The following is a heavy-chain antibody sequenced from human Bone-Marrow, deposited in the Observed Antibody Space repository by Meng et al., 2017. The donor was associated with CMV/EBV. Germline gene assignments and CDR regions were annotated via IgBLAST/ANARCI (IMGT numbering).Heavy chain of an antibody. CDR2: ISGSGGST. CDR3: AKGPLSYYYDSSGQYYFDY. V-gene: IGHV3-23*01. CDR1: FSSYA. D-gene: IGHD3-22*01. Sequence: FSSYAMSWVRQAPGKGLEWVSAISGSGGSTYYADSVKGRFTISRDNSKNTLYLQMNSLRAEDTAVYYCAKGPLSYYYDSSGQYYFDYWGQGTLVTVSS. J-gene: IGHJ4*02.